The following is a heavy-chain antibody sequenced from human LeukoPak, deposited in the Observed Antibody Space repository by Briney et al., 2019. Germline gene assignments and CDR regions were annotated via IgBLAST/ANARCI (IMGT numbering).Heavy chain of an antibody. V-gene: IGHV4-39*07. CDR2: IYYSGST. Sequence: SETLSLTCTVSGGSISSSSYYWGWIRQPPGKGLEWIGSIYYSGSTYYNPSLKSRVTISVDTSKNQFSLKLSSVTAADTAVYYCARDPASEMATKIVAAFDIWGQGTMVTVSS. CDR3: ARDPASEMATKIVAAFDI. CDR1: GGSISSSSYY. D-gene: IGHD5-24*01. J-gene: IGHJ3*02.